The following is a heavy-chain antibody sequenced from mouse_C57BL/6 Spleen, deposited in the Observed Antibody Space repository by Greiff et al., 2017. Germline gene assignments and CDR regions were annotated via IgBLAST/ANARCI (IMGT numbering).Heavy chain of an antibody. CDR1: GYTFTDYE. Sequence: VQLQQSGAELVRPGASVTLSCKASGYTFTDYEMHWVKQTPVHGLEWIGAIDPETGGTAYNQKFKGKAILTADKSSSTAYMELRILTSEDSAVYYCTKWDYYGSLDYWGQGTTLTVSS. CDR3: TKWDYYGSLDY. V-gene: IGHV1-15*01. D-gene: IGHD1-1*01. CDR2: IDPETGGT. J-gene: IGHJ2*01.